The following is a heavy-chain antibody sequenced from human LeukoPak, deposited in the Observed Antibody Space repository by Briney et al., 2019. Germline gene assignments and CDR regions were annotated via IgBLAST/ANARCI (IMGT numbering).Heavy chain of an antibody. CDR2: INPNSGGT. Sequence: ASVKVSCKASGYTFTGYYMHWVRQAPGQGLEWVGWINPNSGGTNYAQKFQGRVTMTRDTSISTAYMELSRLRSDDTAVYYCARDRRAVRGVPNWFDPWGQGTLVTVSS. J-gene: IGHJ5*02. CDR1: GYTFTGYY. CDR3: ARDRRAVRGVPNWFDP. V-gene: IGHV1-2*02. D-gene: IGHD3-10*01.